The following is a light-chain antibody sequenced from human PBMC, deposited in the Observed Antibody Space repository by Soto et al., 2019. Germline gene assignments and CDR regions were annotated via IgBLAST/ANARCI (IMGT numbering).Light chain of an antibody. CDR1: QSISTN. CDR2: AAS. CDR3: QQGTDWPPGT. Sequence: DIQMTQFPSSLSASVGDRVTITCRASQSISTNLSWYQKKPGKAPKLLIYAASTLQSGVSSRFSGSGSGTDFSLTISSLEPEDFALYYCQQGTDWPPGTFGQGTKVEIK. J-gene: IGKJ1*01. V-gene: IGKV1-39*01.